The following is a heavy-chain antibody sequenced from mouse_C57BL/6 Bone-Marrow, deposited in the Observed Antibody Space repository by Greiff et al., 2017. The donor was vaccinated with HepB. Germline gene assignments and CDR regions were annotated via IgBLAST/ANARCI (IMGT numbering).Heavy chain of an antibody. Sequence: SGAELVRPGASVKLSCTASGFNIKDDCMHWVKQRPEQGLEWIGWVDPENGDTEYASKFQGKATITSDTSSNTAYLQLSSLTSEDTAVYYCTTDGYYMDYWGQGTSVTVSS. D-gene: IGHD2-3*01. CDR2: VDPENGDT. J-gene: IGHJ4*01. CDR3: TTDGYYMDY. V-gene: IGHV14-4*01. CDR1: GFNIKDDC.